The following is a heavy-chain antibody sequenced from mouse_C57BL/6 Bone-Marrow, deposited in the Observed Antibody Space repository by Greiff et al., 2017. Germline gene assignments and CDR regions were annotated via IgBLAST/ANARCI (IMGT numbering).Heavy chain of an antibody. D-gene: IGHD1-1*01. Sequence: VQLQESGPGLVKPSPSLSLTCSATGYSITSGYYWNWIRQIPGNQLEWMGYIRYDGSNNYNPSLKNRITITRDTSTNQIFLKLNTRTTEDTATYDYAGGHYSSNGGDAMDYWGQGTSVTVA. J-gene: IGHJ4*01. CDR1: GYSITSGYY. CDR3: AGGHYSSNGGDAMDY. V-gene: IGHV3-6*01. CDR2: IRYDGSN.